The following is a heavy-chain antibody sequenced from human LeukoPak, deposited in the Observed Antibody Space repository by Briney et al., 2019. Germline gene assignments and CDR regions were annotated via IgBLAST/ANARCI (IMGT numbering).Heavy chain of an antibody. D-gene: IGHD3-10*01. V-gene: IGHV4-34*01. CDR2: INHSGST. CDR1: GGSFGGYY. J-gene: IGHJ4*02. CDR3: ARLKRYYGSGSYQNFDY. Sequence: SETLSLTCAVYGGSFGGYYWSWIRQPPGKGLEWIGEINHSGSTNYNPSLKSRVTISVDTSKNQFSLKLSSVTAADTAVYYCARLKRYYGSGSYQNFDYWGQGALVTVSS.